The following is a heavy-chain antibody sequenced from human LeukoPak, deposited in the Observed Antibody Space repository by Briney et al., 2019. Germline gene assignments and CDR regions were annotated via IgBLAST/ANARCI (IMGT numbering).Heavy chain of an antibody. CDR1: GGSISSYY. CDR3: ARARDDGYNPFDY. Sequence: SETLSLTCAVSGGSISSYYWSWIRQPPGKGLEWIGYIYYSGSTNYNPSLKSRVTISVDTSKNQFSLKLSSVTAADTAVYYCARARDDGYNPFDYWGQGTLVTVSS. V-gene: IGHV4-59*01. D-gene: IGHD5-24*01. J-gene: IGHJ4*02. CDR2: IYYSGST.